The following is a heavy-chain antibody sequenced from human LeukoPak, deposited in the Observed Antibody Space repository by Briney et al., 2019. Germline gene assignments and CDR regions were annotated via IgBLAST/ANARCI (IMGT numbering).Heavy chain of an antibody. CDR3: ARDRASGWYRGDYDY. V-gene: IGHV3-20*04. D-gene: IGHD6-19*01. J-gene: IGHJ4*02. CDR2: INWNGGST. Sequence: GGSLRLSCVASGFTFDDYGMSWVRQAPGKGLEWVSGVSAINWNGGSTGYADSVKGRFTISRDNAKNSLYLQMNSLRAEDTAFYFCARDRASGWYRGDYDYWGQGTLVTVSS. CDR1: GFTFDDYG.